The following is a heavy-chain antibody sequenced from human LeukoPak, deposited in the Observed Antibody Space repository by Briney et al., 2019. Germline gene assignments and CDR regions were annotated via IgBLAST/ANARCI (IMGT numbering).Heavy chain of an antibody. Sequence: ASVKVSCKASGYTFTSYDINWVRQATGQGLVWMGWMNPNSGNTGYAQKFQGRVTMTRNTSISTAYMELSSLRSEDTAVYYCAIGRDGYNLGAFDIWGQGTMVTVSS. D-gene: IGHD5-24*01. CDR2: MNPNSGNT. J-gene: IGHJ3*02. CDR1: GYTFTSYD. V-gene: IGHV1-8*01. CDR3: AIGRDGYNLGAFDI.